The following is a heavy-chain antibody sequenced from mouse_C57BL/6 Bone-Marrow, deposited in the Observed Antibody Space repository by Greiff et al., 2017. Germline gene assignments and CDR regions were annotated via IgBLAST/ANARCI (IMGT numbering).Heavy chain of an antibody. J-gene: IGHJ3*01. CDR3: ARTLGNSLVVLFAY. D-gene: IGHD1-1*01. Sequence: EVQVVESGGGLVQPGGSLSLSCAASGFTFTDYYMSWVRQPPGKALEWLGFIRNTANGYTTEYSASVKGRFNISRDNSQSILYLQMNALGAEDSATFYCARTLGNSLVVLFAYWGQGTMVTVSA. CDR2: IRNTANGYTT. V-gene: IGHV7-3*01. CDR1: GFTFTDYY.